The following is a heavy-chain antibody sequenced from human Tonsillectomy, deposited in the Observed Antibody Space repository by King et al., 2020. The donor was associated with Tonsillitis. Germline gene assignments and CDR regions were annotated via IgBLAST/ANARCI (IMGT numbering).Heavy chain of an antibody. CDR2: IRFDASYR. J-gene: IGHJ4*02. CDR1: GFTFNSYG. Sequence: QTQLVQSGGGVVQPGGSLRLSCAASGFTFNSYGVHWVRQAPGKGLEWVAFIRFDASYRYYADSVKGRFTISRDNLKNTLYLQMNSLRAEDTAVYYCAKDLAPTTDAESMDYWGQGTRVTVSS. V-gene: IGHV3-30*02. CDR3: AKDLAPTTDAESMDY. D-gene: IGHD1-7*01.